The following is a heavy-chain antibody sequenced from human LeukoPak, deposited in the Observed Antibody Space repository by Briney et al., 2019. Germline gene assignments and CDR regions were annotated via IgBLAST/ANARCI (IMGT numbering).Heavy chain of an antibody. Sequence: GASVKVSCKASGYTFTGYYMHWVRQAPGQGLEWMGWINPNSGGTNYAQKFQGRVTMTRDTSISTAYMELSRLRSDDTAVYYCATFRGVYRFAAFDIRGQGTMVSVSS. V-gene: IGHV1-2*02. J-gene: IGHJ3*02. CDR1: GYTFTGYY. D-gene: IGHD3-10*01. CDR3: ATFRGVYRFAAFDI. CDR2: INPNSGGT.